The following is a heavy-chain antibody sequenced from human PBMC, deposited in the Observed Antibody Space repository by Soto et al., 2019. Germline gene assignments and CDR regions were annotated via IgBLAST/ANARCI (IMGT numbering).Heavy chain of an antibody. V-gene: IGHV5-51*01. J-gene: IGHJ6*02. D-gene: IGHD3-22*01. CDR1: GYSFTSYW. Sequence: PGESLKISCKGSGYSFTSYWIGWVRQMPGKGLEWMGIIYPGDSDTRYSPSFQGQVTISADKSISTAYLQWSSLKASDTAMYYCARLNVPAYYYDSSGYYYFYYYGMDVWGQGTTVTVSS. CDR3: ARLNVPAYYYDSSGYYYFYYYGMDV. CDR2: IYPGDSDT.